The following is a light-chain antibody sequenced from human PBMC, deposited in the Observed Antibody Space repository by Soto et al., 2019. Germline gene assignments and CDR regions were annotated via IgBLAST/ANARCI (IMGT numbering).Light chain of an antibody. J-gene: IGKJ3*01. CDR2: GAS. V-gene: IGKV3-20*01. CDR3: QQYSSSPPEFT. CDR1: QSVSRNY. Sequence: EIVLTQSPGTLSVSPGERVTLSCRASQSVSRNYLAWYQQRPGQAPRLLIFGASYRASGIPDRFSGSGSGTDFTLTISRLEPEDFAVYYCQQYSSSPPEFTFRPGTKVDSK.